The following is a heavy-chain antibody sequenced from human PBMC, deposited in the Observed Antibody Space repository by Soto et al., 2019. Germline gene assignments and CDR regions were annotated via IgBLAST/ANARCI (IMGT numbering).Heavy chain of an antibody. D-gene: IGHD3-9*01. CDR3: ARGGHDYDISRPYYVDY. CDR2: IIPIFGTA. J-gene: IGHJ4*02. V-gene: IGHV1-69*13. Sequence: SVKVSCKASGGTFSSYAISWVRQAPGQGLGWMGGIIPIFGTANYAQKFQGRVTITADESTSTAYMELSSLRSEDTAVYYCARGGHDYDISRPYYVDYWGQGTLVTVSS. CDR1: GGTFSSYA.